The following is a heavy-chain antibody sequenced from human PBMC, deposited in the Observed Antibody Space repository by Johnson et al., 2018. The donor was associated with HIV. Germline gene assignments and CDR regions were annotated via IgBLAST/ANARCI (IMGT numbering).Heavy chain of an antibody. V-gene: IGHV3-30*09. Sequence: QVLLVESGGGVVQPGRSLRLSCAASGFMFSYYAMHWVRQAPGKGLEWVAVMSHDGTNKYYVDSVKGRFAISRDNSKNTLYLQMNSLRAEDTAVYYCAKPKRIVVEEADAFDIWGQGTMVTVSS. CDR1: GFMFSYYA. D-gene: IGHD3-22*01. J-gene: IGHJ3*02. CDR2: MSHDGTNK. CDR3: AKPKRIVVEEADAFDI.